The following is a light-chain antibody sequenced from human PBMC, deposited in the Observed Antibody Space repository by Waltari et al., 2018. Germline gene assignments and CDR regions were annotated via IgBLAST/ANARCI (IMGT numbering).Light chain of an antibody. CDR3: CSYVRDITWV. J-gene: IGLJ3*02. CDR2: EGT. CDR1: SSDVGSYNL. Sequence: QSALTQPASVSGSPGQSITISCTGTSSDVGSYNLVSWYQHHPGKAPKLMIYEGTQRPSGVSDRFSGSKSGDTASLTISGLLAEDEADYYCCSYVRDITWVFGGGTKLTVL. V-gene: IGLV2-23*01.